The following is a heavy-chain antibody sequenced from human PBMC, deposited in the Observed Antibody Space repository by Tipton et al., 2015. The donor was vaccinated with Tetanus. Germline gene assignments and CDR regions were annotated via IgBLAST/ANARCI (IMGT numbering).Heavy chain of an antibody. CDR1: GYIFNNYW. CDR3: ARAHCTDGVCNFDF. CDR2: IYPGDSDT. V-gene: IGHV5-51*01. J-gene: IGHJ4*02. D-gene: IGHD2-8*01. Sequence: QLVQSGGEVKKPGESLKISCKGSGYIFNNYWIGWVRQKPGKGLEWMGIIYPGDSDTRYSPSFQGQVTSSVDKSINTAHLQWSSLKASDTSMFYCARAHCTDGVCNFDFWGQGALVTVAS.